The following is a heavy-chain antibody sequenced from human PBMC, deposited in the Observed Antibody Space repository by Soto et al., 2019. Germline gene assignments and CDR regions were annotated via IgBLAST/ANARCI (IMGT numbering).Heavy chain of an antibody. CDR1: GDSVSSNSVA. J-gene: IGHJ6*02. CDR3: ARDKTVTRGYGMDV. CDR2: TNYKSKWYN. D-gene: IGHD4-17*01. Sequence: SQTLSLTCAISGDSVSSNSVAWNWIRQSPSRGLEWLGRTNYKSKWYNDYAISVKSRITITPDTSKNQFSLQLNSVTPEDTAVYYCARDKTVTRGYGMDVWGQGTTVTVSS. V-gene: IGHV6-1*01.